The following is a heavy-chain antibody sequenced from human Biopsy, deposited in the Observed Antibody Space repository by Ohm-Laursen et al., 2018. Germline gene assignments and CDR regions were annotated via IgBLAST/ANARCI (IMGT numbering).Heavy chain of an antibody. V-gene: IGHV4-4*07. CDR3: AREPRIAAVAYFDP. Sequence: SQTLSLTCPVSGGSISNYYWSWIRQPAGKGLEWIGRIYSSGSTNYNPSLKSRVTMSVDTSKNQFSLIMSSMTAADTVVYYCAREPRIAAVAYFDPWGQGTLVTASS. CDR2: IYSSGST. J-gene: IGHJ5*02. D-gene: IGHD6-13*01. CDR1: GGSISNYY.